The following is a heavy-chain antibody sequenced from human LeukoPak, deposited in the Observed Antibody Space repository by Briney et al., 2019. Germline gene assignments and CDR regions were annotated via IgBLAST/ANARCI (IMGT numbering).Heavy chain of an antibody. V-gene: IGHV3-7*01. CDR2: IKQDGSEK. CDR1: GFTFSSYW. J-gene: IGHJ4*02. Sequence: GGSLRLSCAASGFTFSSYWMSWVRQAPGKGLEWVANIKQDGSEKYYVDSVKGRFTISRDNAKNSLYLQMNSLRAEDTAVYYCARGGAYYYDSSGYYETYYFGYWGQGTLVTVSS. CDR3: ARGGAYYYDSSGYYETYYFGY. D-gene: IGHD3-22*01.